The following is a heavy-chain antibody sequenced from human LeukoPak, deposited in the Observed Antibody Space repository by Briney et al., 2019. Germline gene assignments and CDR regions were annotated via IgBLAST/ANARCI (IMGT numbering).Heavy chain of an antibody. CDR3: ARDRKTYYYGSGSYSPNWFDP. D-gene: IGHD3-10*01. CDR1: GGTFSSYA. J-gene: IGHJ5*02. Sequence: ASVKVSCKASGGTFSSYAISWVRQAPGQGLEWMGWINPNSGGTNYAQKFQGRVTMTRDTSISTAYMELSRLRSDDTAVYYCARDRKTYYYGSGSYSPNWFDPWGQGTLVTVSS. CDR2: INPNSGGT. V-gene: IGHV1-2*02.